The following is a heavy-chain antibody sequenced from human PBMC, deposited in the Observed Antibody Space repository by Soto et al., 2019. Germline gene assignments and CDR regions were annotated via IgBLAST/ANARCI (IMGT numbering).Heavy chain of an antibody. V-gene: IGHV1-69*12. CDR1: GGTFSSYA. CDR3: VSVVAIPGYPDN. J-gene: IGHJ4*02. Sequence: QVQLVQSGAEVRQPASSVKVSCKTSGGTFSSYAISWVRQAPGQGLEWMGGLVPIVDTSTYAQKFQGRVTITADESTSTVYMELSSLRSDDTAVYYCVSVVAIPGYPDNWGQGTLVTVSS. D-gene: IGHD5-12*01. CDR2: LVPIVDTS.